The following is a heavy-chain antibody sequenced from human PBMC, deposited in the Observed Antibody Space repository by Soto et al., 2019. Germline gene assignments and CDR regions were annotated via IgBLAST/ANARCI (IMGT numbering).Heavy chain of an antibody. CDR1: GGSISSYY. Sequence: QVQLQESGPGLVKPSETLSLTCTVSGGSISSYYWSWIRQPPGKGLEWIGYIYYSGSTNHNPSLRRXVXTXXDTSKNQFALKVRSVTAAATAVYYCARRYGDAFDIWGQGTMVTVSS. V-gene: IGHV4-59*12. J-gene: IGHJ3*02. D-gene: IGHD4-17*01. CDR3: ARRYGDAFDI. CDR2: IYYSGST.